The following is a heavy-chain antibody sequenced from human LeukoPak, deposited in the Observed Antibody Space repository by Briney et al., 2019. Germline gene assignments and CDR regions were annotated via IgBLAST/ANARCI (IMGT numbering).Heavy chain of an antibody. CDR1: GFTFSSYS. CDR3: AREYGSGSYYEDY. Sequence: PEGSLRLSCAASGFTFSSYSMNWVRQAPGKGLEWVSSISSSSSYIYYADSVKGRFTISRDNAKNSLYLQMNSLRAEDTAVYYCAREYGSGSYYEDYWGQGTLVTVSS. V-gene: IGHV3-21*01. D-gene: IGHD3-10*01. CDR2: ISSSSSYI. J-gene: IGHJ4*02.